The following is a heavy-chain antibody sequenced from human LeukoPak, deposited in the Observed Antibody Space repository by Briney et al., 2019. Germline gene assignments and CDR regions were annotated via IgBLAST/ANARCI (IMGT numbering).Heavy chain of an antibody. CDR1: GFTFSSNS. J-gene: IGHJ6*02. V-gene: IGHV3-21*01. CDR2: ISSSSSHI. D-gene: IGHD2-2*01. Sequence: PGGSLRLSCAASGFTFSSNSMNWVRQAPGKGLEWVSSISSSSSHIYYADSVKGRFTISRDNAKNSLYLQMNSLRAEDTAVYYCARRYCTTTSCSGGNVWGQGTTVTVSS. CDR3: ARRYCTTTSCSGGNV.